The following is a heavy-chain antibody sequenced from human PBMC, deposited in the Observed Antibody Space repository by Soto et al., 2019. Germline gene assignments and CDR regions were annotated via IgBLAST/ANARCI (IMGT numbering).Heavy chain of an antibody. Sequence: SETLSLTCTVSGVSITSSSSDYWGWIRQPPGKGLEWIGSIYYSGTTYYNPSLKSRVTISVDTSKKQFSLKLSSVTAADTAVYYCAREDSIIIPAVSDFWGQGTLVTVSS. D-gene: IGHD2-2*01. CDR1: GVSITSSSSDY. CDR3: AREDSIIIPAVSDF. CDR2: IYYSGTT. J-gene: IGHJ4*02. V-gene: IGHV4-39*02.